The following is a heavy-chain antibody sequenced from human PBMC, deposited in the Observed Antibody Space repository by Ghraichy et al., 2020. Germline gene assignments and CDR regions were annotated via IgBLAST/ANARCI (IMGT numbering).Heavy chain of an antibody. Sequence: SETLSLTCAVYGGSFSGNYWSWIRQPPGKGLEWIGEINHSGSTNYNPSLKSRVTISVDTSKNQFSLKLSSVTAADTAVYYCARGARYSSGWYPAFDIWGQGTMVTVSS. J-gene: IGHJ3*02. CDR2: INHSGST. D-gene: IGHD6-19*01. CDR1: GGSFSGNY. V-gene: IGHV4-34*01. CDR3: ARGARYSSGWYPAFDI.